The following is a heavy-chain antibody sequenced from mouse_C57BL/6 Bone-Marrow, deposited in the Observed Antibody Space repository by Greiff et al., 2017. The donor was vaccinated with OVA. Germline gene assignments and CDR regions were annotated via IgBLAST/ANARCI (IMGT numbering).Heavy chain of an antibody. CDR3: ARGYYYYGSSSFDY. CDR2: IHPNSGST. CDR1: GYTFTSYW. V-gene: IGHV1-64*01. D-gene: IGHD1-1*01. Sequence: QVQLQQPGAELVKPGASVKLSCKASGYTFTSYWMHWVKQRPGQGLEWIGMIHPNSGSTNYNEKFKSKATLTVDKSSSTAYMQLSSLTSEDSAVYDCARGYYYYGSSSFDYWGQGTTLTVSS. J-gene: IGHJ2*01.